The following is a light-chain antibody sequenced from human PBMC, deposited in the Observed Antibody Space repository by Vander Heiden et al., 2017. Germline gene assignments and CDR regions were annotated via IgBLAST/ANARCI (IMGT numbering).Light chain of an antibody. CDR3: QQSDSTPRLT. CDR2: AAS. J-gene: IGKJ4*01. V-gene: IGKV1-39*01. CDR1: QSISNY. Sequence: DIQMTQSPSSLSASVGDRVTITCRASQSISNYLNWYQQKPGKAPKILIYAASSLQSGVPSRFSGSGSGTDVTITINSLQPEDFATYYCQQSDSTPRLTFGGGTKVEIK.